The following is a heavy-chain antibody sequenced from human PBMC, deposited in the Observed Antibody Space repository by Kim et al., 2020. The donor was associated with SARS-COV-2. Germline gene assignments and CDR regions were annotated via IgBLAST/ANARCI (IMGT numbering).Heavy chain of an antibody. CDR2: IYYSGST. CDR3: ARAPLLLRYFDWLLQNWYFDL. CDR1: GGSISSYY. V-gene: IGHV4-59*01. J-gene: IGHJ2*01. D-gene: IGHD3-9*01. Sequence: SETLSLTCTVSGGSISSYYWSWIRQPPGKGLEWIGYIYYSGSTNYNPSLKSRVTISVDTSKNQFSLKLSSVTAADTAVYYCARAPLLLRYFDWLLQNWYFDLWGRGTLVTVSS.